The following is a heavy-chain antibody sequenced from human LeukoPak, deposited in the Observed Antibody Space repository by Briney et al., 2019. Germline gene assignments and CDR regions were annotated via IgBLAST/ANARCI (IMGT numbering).Heavy chain of an antibody. CDR1: GYTFTSYY. V-gene: IGHV1-46*03. CDR3: ARIAVAGTSDDY. Sequence: ASVKVSCKASGYTFTSYYMHWVRQAPGQGLEWMGIINPSGGSTSYAQKFQGRVTMTRDTSTGTVYMELSSLRSEDTAVYYCARIAVAGTSDDYWGQGTLVTVSS. CDR2: INPSGGST. D-gene: IGHD6-19*01. J-gene: IGHJ4*02.